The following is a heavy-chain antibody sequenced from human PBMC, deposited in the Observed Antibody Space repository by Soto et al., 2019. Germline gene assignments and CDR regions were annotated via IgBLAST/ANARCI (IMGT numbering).Heavy chain of an antibody. Sequence: VASVKVSCKASGYTFTSYDINWVRQATGQGLEWMGWMNPNSGNTGYAQKFQGRVTMTRNTSISTAYMELSSLRSEDTAVYYCARVYPDYYYYGMDVWGQGTTVTVSS. J-gene: IGHJ6*02. V-gene: IGHV1-8*01. CDR3: ARVYPDYYYYGMDV. CDR1: GYTFTSYD. CDR2: MNPNSGNT.